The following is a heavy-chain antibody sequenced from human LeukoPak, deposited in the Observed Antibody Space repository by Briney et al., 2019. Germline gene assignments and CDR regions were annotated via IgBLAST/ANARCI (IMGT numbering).Heavy chain of an antibody. J-gene: IGHJ3*02. CDR2: INSDGSST. CDR1: GFTFSSYW. CDR3: ARDGADSSGWYLGAFDI. Sequence: PGGSLRLSCAASGFTFSSYWMHWVRQAPGKGLVWVSRINSDGSSTSYADSVKGRFTISRDNAKNTLYLQMNSPRAEDTAVYYCARDGADSSGWYLGAFDIWGQGTMVTVSS. D-gene: IGHD6-19*01. V-gene: IGHV3-74*01.